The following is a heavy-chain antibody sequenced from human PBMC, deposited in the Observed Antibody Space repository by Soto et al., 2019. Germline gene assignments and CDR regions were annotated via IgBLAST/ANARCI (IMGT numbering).Heavy chain of an antibody. V-gene: IGHV3-11*05. CDR3: ARDLDGIDV. CDR2: ITSSSSYT. J-gene: IGHJ6*02. CDR1: GLTFSGYN. Sequence: QVQLVESGGGLVKPGGSLRLSCAASGLTFSGYNMNWIRQAPGKGLEWVSYITSSSSYTKYADSVQGRFTISRDNAKNSLYLQMNSLRAGDTAVYYCARDLDGIDVWCEGSTVTVSS.